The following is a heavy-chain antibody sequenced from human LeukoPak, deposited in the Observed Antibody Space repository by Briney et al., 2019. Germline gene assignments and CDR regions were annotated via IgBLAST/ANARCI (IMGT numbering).Heavy chain of an antibody. CDR3: ASQLVYYDSSGWFDY. D-gene: IGHD3-22*01. V-gene: IGHV4-59*01. CDR2: IYYSGST. J-gene: IGHJ4*02. Sequence: SETLSLTCTVSGGSISSYYWSWIRQPPGKGLEWIGYIYYSGSTNYNPSLKSRVTISVDTSKNQFSLKLSSVTAADTAVYYCASQLVYYDSSGWFDYWGQGTLVTVSS. CDR1: GGSISSYY.